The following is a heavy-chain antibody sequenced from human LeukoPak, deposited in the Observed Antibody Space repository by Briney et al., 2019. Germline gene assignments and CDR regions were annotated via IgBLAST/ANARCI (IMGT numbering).Heavy chain of an antibody. CDR1: GFTFSRYW. Sequence: GGPLRLSCAASGFTFSRYWMHWVRQAPGKGLVWVSRIDSDGTNRDYADSVKGRFTISRDNAKNTVYLQMNSLRDEDTAVYHCEGRATGLPEYWGQGSLVTVSS. CDR2: IDSDGTNR. CDR3: EGRATGLPEY. D-gene: IGHD3-9*01. J-gene: IGHJ4*02. V-gene: IGHV3-74*01.